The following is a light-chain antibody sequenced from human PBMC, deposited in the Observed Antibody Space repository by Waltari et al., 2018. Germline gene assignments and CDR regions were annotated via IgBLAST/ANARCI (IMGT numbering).Light chain of an antibody. Sequence: IFLTQSPDSLSLSPGDRATLSCRASQSVRRGFLAWYQQKPGLPPRLLIYGASTRATGIPDRFSASGSGTDFTLTISRLEPEDFAVYYCQQYNSPKTFGQGTKLEIK. CDR3: QQYNSPKT. J-gene: IGKJ2*01. V-gene: IGKV3-20*01. CDR2: GAS. CDR1: QSVRRGF.